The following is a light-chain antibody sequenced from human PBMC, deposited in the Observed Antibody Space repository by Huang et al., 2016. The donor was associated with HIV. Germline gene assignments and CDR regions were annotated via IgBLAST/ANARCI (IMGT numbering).Light chain of an antibody. CDR1: QSVNTF. Sequence: DIQMTQSPSSLSASVGDRVTITCRASQSVNTFLNWYQQKPGKAPKFLIYSASNLQSGVPARFSCSGSGTDFTLTISSLQPEDSATYYCQQSYSFPMYTFGQGTKVEIK. J-gene: IGKJ2*01. V-gene: IGKV1-39*01. CDR2: SAS. CDR3: QQSYSFPMYT.